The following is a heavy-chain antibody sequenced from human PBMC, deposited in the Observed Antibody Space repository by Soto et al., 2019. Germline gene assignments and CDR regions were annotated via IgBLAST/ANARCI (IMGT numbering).Heavy chain of an antibody. D-gene: IGHD3-10*01. Sequence: SETLSLTCAVSGYSISSGYYWGWIRQPPGKGLEWIGSIYHSGSTYYNPSLKSRVTISVDTSKNQFSLKLSSVTAADTAVYYCARLNYYGSGSYPSHFDYWGQGTLVT. CDR2: IYHSGST. CDR1: GYSISSGYY. V-gene: IGHV4-38-2*01. CDR3: ARLNYYGSGSYPSHFDY. J-gene: IGHJ4*02.